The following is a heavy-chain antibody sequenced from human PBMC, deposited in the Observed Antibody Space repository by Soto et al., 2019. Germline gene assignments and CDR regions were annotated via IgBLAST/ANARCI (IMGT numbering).Heavy chain of an antibody. J-gene: IGHJ3*01. CDR1: GFSFSVFA. D-gene: IGHD3-16*01. CDR2: ISGSGGST. Sequence: DLLESGGDLAQPGGSRRLSCAASGFSFSVFAMSWVRQAPGKGLEWVSRISGSGGSTYYADSVKGRFTISRDNSKNMLYLQMNSLRGEDTAVYYCAKDWSGGAFDVWGQGTMVIVSS. V-gene: IGHV3-23*01. CDR3: AKDWSGGAFDV.